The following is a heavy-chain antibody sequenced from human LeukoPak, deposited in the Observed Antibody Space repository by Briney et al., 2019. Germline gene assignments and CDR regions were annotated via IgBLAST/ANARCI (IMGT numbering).Heavy chain of an antibody. V-gene: IGHV3-30*02. CDR2: IRYDGSNK. D-gene: IGHD5-24*01. CDR3: ARGEIPFVVEMATLGWTA. CDR1: GFTFSSYG. J-gene: IGHJ4*02. Sequence: GGSLRLSCAASGFTFSSYGMHWVRQAPGKGLEWVAFIRYDGSNKYYADSVKGRFTISRDSSKNTLYLQMNSLRAEDTAVYYCARGEIPFVVEMATLGWTAWGQGTLVTVSS.